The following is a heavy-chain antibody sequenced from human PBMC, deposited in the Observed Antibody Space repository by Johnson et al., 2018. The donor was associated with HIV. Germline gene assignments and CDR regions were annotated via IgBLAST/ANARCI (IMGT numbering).Heavy chain of an antibody. V-gene: IGHV3-30*04. Sequence: VQLVESGGGVVQPGRSMRLSCAASGFTFSSYPMHWVRQAPGKGLEWVAIISYDGSNNYYADSVKGRFTISRDNSKNTLYLQMNSLRAGDTAVYYWVRGSRCTHDNDGGYLLQAFDIVSQGTMGTVSS. CDR2: ISYDGSNN. J-gene: IGHJ3*02. CDR3: VRGSRCTHDNDGGYLLQAFDI. D-gene: IGHD6-25*01. CDR1: GFTFSSYP.